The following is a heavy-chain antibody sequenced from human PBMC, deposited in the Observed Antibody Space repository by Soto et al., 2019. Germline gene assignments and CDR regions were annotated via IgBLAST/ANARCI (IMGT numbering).Heavy chain of an antibody. D-gene: IGHD2-2*01. J-gene: IGHJ3*02. CDR3: VRGVGVPAASDAFDI. CDR2: IYPGDSDT. CDR1: GYSFTSYW. V-gene: IGHV5-51*01. Sequence: GESLKISCKGSGYSFTSYWIGWVRQMPGKGLEWMGIIYPGDSDTRYSPSFQGQVTISADKSISTAYLQWSSLKASDTAMYYCVRGVGVPAASDAFDIWGQGTMVTVSS.